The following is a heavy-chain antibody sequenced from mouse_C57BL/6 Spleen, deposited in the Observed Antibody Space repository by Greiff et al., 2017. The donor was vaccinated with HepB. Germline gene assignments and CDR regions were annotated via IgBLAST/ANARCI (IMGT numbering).Heavy chain of an antibody. CDR3: ASPSIYYDYDGYFDY. Sequence: VQLQQSGPELVKPGASVKLSCKASGYTFTSYDINWVKQRPGQGLEWIGWIYPRDGSTKYNEKFKGKATLTVDTSSSTAYMELHSLTSEDSAVYFCASPSIYYDYDGYFDYWGQGTTLTVSS. J-gene: IGHJ2*01. CDR2: IYPRDGST. D-gene: IGHD2-4*01. V-gene: IGHV1-85*01. CDR1: GYTFTSYD.